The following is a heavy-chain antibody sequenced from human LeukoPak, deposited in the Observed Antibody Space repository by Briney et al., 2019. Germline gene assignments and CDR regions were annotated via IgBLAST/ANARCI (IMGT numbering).Heavy chain of an antibody. CDR2: IIPILGIA. Sequence: SVKVSCRASGGTFSSYTISWVRQAPGQGLEWMGRIIPILGIANYAQKFQGRVTITADKSTSTAYMELSSLRSEDTAVYYCARDDFWSGYYNYYYYYMDVWGKGTTVTVSS. D-gene: IGHD3-3*01. V-gene: IGHV1-69*04. CDR3: ARDDFWSGYYNYYYYYMDV. CDR1: GGTFSSYT. J-gene: IGHJ6*03.